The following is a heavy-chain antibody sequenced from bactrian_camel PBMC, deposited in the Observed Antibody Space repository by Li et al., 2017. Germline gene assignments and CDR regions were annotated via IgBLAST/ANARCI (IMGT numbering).Heavy chain of an antibody. Sequence: HVQLVESGGGSVQAGGSLRLSCVASGYHDSQNYCLGWFREARGGGRERVAAIYTGDDTTEYADSMKGRFTISRDNAKDMVYLQMNSLKSEDTALYYCAVRYGLGAKRGGYNYWGQGTQVTVS. CDR2: IYTGDDTT. V-gene: IGHV3S1*01. D-gene: IGHD3*01. CDR1: GYHDSQNYC. CDR3: AVRYGLGAKRGGYNY. J-gene: IGHJ4*01.